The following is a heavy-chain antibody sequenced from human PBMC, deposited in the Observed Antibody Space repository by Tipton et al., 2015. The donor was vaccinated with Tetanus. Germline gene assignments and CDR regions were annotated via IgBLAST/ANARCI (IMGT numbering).Heavy chain of an antibody. CDR3: ARTRGKACFDY. V-gene: IGHV4-34*01. CDR1: GGPFSGYY. J-gene: IGHJ4*02. Sequence: TLSLTCAVYGGPFSGYYWSWIRQPPGKGLEWIGEINHSGSTNYNPSLKSRVTISVDTSKNQFSLKLSSVTAADTAVYYCARTRGKACFDYWGQGTLVTVSS. CDR2: INHSGST.